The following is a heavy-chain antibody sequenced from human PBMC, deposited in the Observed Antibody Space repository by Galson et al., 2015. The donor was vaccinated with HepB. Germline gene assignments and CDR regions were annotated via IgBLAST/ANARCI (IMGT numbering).Heavy chain of an antibody. D-gene: IGHD7-27*01. CDR1: GFTFSSYT. Sequence: SLRPSCAASGFTFSSYTMNWVRQAPGKGLEWVSSISGSGTYIHYAESVKGRFTISRDSAKNSLYLQMNSLRAEDTAVYYCAREAPLTGSLDYFDFWGRGTLVTVSP. CDR2: ISGSGTYI. CDR3: AREAPLTGSLDYFDF. J-gene: IGHJ4*02. V-gene: IGHV3-21*01.